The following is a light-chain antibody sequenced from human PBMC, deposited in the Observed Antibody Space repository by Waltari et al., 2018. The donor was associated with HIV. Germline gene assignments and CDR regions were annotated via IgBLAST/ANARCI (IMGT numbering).Light chain of an antibody. CDR1: QILLHSNGYNF. J-gene: IGKJ1*01. Sequence: DIVMSQFPLSLPVTPGEPTSMSCNPSQILLHSNGYNFLDWYFQRPGQSPQLLIYMASYRASGVPDRISGSGSGTNFTLRIGRVATEDVGVYYCLQARQTPWTFGQGTKVEI. V-gene: IGKV2-28*01. CDR3: LQARQTPWT. CDR2: MAS.